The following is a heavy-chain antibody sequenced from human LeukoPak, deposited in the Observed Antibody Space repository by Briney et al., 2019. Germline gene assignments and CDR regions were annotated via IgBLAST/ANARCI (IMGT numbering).Heavy chain of an antibody. CDR1: GYTFTSYD. Sequence: ASVKVSCKASGYTFTSYDINWVRQATGQGLEWMGWMNPNSGNTGYAQKFQGRVTITRNTSISTAYMELSSLRSEDTAVYYCARGGYDSSGYYYQLDYWGQGTLVTVSS. CDR2: MNPNSGNT. V-gene: IGHV1-8*03. CDR3: ARGGYDSSGYYYQLDY. J-gene: IGHJ4*02. D-gene: IGHD3-22*01.